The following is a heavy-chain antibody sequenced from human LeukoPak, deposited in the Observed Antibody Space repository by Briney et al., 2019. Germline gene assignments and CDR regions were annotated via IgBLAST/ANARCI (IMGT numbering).Heavy chain of an antibody. Sequence: SGGSLRLSCAASGFTFSSYGMHWVRQAPGKGLEWVAFIRYDGSNKYYADSVKGRFTISRDNSKNTLYLQMNSLKTEDTAVYYCTRPLVTEDYWGQGTLVTVSS. D-gene: IGHD2-21*02. V-gene: IGHV3-30*02. CDR1: GFTFSSYG. CDR3: TRPLVTEDY. J-gene: IGHJ4*02. CDR2: IRYDGSNK.